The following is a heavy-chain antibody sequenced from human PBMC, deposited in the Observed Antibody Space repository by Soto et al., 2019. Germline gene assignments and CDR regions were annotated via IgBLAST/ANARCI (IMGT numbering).Heavy chain of an antibody. J-gene: IGHJ4*02. Sequence: PGGSLRLSCAASGFTFINYAMSWVRQAPGEGLEWVSTISGNGANTHYADSVKGRFSISRDNSKNTPYIQMNSLRAEDTAVYYCAKDYGSSRYFFDYWGQGALVTVSS. D-gene: IGHD6-19*01. CDR1: GFTFINYA. CDR2: ISGNGANT. CDR3: AKDYGSSRYFFDY. V-gene: IGHV3-23*01.